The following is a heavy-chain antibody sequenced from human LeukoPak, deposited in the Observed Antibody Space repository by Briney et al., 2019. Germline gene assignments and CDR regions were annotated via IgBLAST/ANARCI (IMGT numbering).Heavy chain of an antibody. D-gene: IGHD3-10*01. CDR1: GFTFSSYS. CDR2: ISSSSSYI. V-gene: IGHV3-21*01. CDR3: ARDCVTMVDY. Sequence: PGGSLRLSCAPTGFTFSSYSMNWVREAPGKALEWVSSISSSSSYIYYADSVKGRFTISRDNAKNSLYLQMNSLRAEDTAVYYCARDCVTMVDYWGQGTLVTVSS. J-gene: IGHJ4*02.